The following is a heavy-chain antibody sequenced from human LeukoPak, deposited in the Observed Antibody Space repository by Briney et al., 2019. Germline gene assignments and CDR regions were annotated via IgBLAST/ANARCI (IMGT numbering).Heavy chain of an antibody. CDR3: ARHTTMIVVGSPDAFDI. CDR2: IYTSGST. J-gene: IGHJ3*02. D-gene: IGHD3-22*01. Sequence: SETLSLTSTVSGGSISSYYWSWIRQPAGKGLEWIGRIYTSGSTNYNPSLKSRVTMSVDTSKNQFSLKLSSVTAADTAVYYCARHTTMIVVGSPDAFDIWGQGTMVTVSS. V-gene: IGHV4-4*07. CDR1: GGSISSYY.